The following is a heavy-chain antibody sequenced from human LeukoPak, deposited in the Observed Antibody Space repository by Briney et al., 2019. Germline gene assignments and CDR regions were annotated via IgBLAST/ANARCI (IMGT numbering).Heavy chain of an antibody. D-gene: IGHD4-17*01. CDR2: ISGSGGST. J-gene: IGHJ4*02. CDR3: AKRGTVTTFGHCDY. CDR1: GFTFSSYA. V-gene: IGHV3-23*01. Sequence: PGGSLRLSCAASGFTFSSYAMSWVRQAPGKGLEWVSVISGSGGSTYYADFVKGRFTISRDNSKNTLYLQMNSLRAEDTAVYYCAKRGTVTTFGHCDYWGQGTLVTVSS.